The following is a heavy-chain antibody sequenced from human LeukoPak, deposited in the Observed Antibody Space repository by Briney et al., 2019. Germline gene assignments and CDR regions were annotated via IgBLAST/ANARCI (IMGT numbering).Heavy chain of an antibody. D-gene: IGHD3-9*01. Sequence: GGSLRLSCASSGFTLNTFNMNWVRQAPGKGLEWVSSIISGGDYIYYADSVKGRFTTSRDNAKNSLSLQLNSLRVEDTAVYYCARGHYDVLAASYKWTPDYWGQGTLVTASS. J-gene: IGHJ4*02. V-gene: IGHV3-21*01. CDR3: ARGHYDVLAASYKWTPDY. CDR2: IISGGDYI. CDR1: GFTLNTFN.